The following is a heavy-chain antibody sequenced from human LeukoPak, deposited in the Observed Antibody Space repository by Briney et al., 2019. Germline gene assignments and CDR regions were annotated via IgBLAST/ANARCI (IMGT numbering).Heavy chain of an antibody. CDR2: ISHSGTT. Sequence: SETLSLTCTVSGASTRSAGYYWGWVRQNSGKGLEWIGYISHSGTTYYNPSPKRRVNISIYTSKRQFSLKLSSVTAADTALYYCARAGNYDSYALDFWGQGTMVTVSS. CDR1: GASTRSAGYY. D-gene: IGHD3-22*01. V-gene: IGHV4-31*03. J-gene: IGHJ3*01. CDR3: ARAGNYDSYALDF.